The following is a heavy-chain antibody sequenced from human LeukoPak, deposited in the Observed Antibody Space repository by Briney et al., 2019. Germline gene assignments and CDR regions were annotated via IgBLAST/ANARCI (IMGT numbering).Heavy chain of an antibody. J-gene: IGHJ6*03. V-gene: IGHV4-39*01. CDR2: IYYSGST. D-gene: IGHD1-26*01. CDR1: GGSISSSSYY. Sequence: SETRSLTCTVSGGSISSSSYYWGWIRQPPGKGLEGIGIIYYSGSTYYNPSLKSRATISVDTSKNQFYLKLSSVTAADTAVYYCARREVGATYDYYYYYMDVWGKGTTVTVSS. CDR3: ARREVGATYDYYYYYMDV.